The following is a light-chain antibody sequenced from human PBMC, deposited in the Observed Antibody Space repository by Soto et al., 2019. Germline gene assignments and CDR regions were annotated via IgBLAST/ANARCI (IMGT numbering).Light chain of an antibody. CDR2: DAS. CDR1: QSVSSY. V-gene: IGKV3-20*01. Sequence: EIVLTQSPATLSLSPGERATLSCRASQSVSSYLAWYQQRPGQAPRLLIYDASNRAADIPARFSGSGSGTDFTLTISRLEHEECAVYYCQQYGSSPWEFGQGTKVDIK. CDR3: QQYGSSPWE. J-gene: IGKJ1*01.